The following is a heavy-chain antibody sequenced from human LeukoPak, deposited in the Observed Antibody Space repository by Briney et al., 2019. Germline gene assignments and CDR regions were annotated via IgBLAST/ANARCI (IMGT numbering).Heavy chain of an antibody. Sequence: SETLSLTCTVSGGSISSSSYYWGWIRQPPGKGLEWIGSIYYSGSTYYNPSLKSRVTISVDTSKNQFSLKLSSVTAADTAVYYCARGSVGDYYYMDVWGKGTTVTVSS. V-gene: IGHV4-39*07. J-gene: IGHJ6*03. CDR2: IYYSGST. CDR1: GGSISSSSYY. CDR3: ARGSVGDYYYMDV. D-gene: IGHD3-10*01.